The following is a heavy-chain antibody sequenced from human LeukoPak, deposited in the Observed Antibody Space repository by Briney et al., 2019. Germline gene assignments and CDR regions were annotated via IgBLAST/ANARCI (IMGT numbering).Heavy chain of an antibody. J-gene: IGHJ4*02. D-gene: IGHD6-19*01. V-gene: IGHV1-18*01. CDR1: GYTFTSYG. CDR3: ARAIAVAGPGYGFDY. CDR2: ISAYNGNT. Sequence: ASVKVSCKASGYTFTSYGISWVRQAPGQGLEWMGWISAYNGNTNYAQKLQGRVTMTTDTSTSTAYMELRSLRSDDTAVYYCARAIAVAGPGYGFDYWGQGTLVTVSS.